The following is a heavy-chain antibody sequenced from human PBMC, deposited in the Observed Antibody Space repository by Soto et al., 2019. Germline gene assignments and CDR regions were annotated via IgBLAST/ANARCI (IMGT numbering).Heavy chain of an antibody. D-gene: IGHD2-15*01. Sequence: LGGSLRLSCAASGFTFSDYYIHWIRRAPGKGLEWISYISGNGEVIQYADSVKGRFTISRDASKNTLFLQMNSLRADDTAIYYCFKGRGATTEATIREIVWGQGTLVTVS. CDR3: FKGRGATTEATIREIV. J-gene: IGHJ4*02. CDR2: ISGNGEVI. V-gene: IGHV3-11*04. CDR1: GFTFSDYY.